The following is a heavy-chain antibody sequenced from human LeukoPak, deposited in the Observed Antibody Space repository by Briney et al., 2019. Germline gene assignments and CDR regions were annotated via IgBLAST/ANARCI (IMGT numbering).Heavy chain of an antibody. Sequence: PSETLSLTCTVSGGSISSYYWSWIRQPPGKGLEWIGFVHYSGSTHYNPSLKSRVTISVDTSKNQVSLKLTSVTAADTAAYYCARTEESGYNYGYFGYYYYMDVWGKGTTVTVSS. CDR3: ARTEESGYNYGYFGYYYYMDV. CDR1: GGSISSYY. J-gene: IGHJ6*03. CDR2: VHYSGST. V-gene: IGHV4-59*01. D-gene: IGHD5-18*01.